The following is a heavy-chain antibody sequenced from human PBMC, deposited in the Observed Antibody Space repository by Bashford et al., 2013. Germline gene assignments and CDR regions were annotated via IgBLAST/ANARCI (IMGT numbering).Heavy chain of an antibody. D-gene: IGHD6-13*01. Sequence: ASVKVSCKASGYTFTSYCMHWVRQAPGQGLEWMGIIIPSGGSTSYAQSLQGRVTMTRDTSTSTAYMELGRLTSDDTAVYYCVREAEAAGTVYFLHWGQGTLVTVSS. J-gene: IGHJ1*01. CDR3: VREAEAAGTVYFLH. CDR1: GYTFTSYC. V-gene: IGHV1-46*01. CDR2: IIPSGGST.